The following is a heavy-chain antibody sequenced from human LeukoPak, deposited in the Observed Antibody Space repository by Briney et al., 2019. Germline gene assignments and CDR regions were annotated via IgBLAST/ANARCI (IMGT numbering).Heavy chain of an antibody. J-gene: IGHJ6*02. D-gene: IGHD5-18*01. CDR2: ISAYNGKT. V-gene: IGHV1-18*01. Sequence: ASVKVSCKASGYTFNKFGVTWVRQAPGQGLECMGWISAYNGKTKYTQKFQDRVTMTTDASTTTAYMELRSLRFDDTAVYYCARAEDPAMVNVGDYYYYAMDIWGQGTTVTVSS. CDR3: ARAEDPAMVNVGDYYYYAMDI. CDR1: GYTFNKFG.